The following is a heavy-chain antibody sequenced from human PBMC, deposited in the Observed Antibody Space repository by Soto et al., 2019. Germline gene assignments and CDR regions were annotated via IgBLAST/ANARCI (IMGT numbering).Heavy chain of an antibody. CDR3: TAPRYFDWLLQFDY. CDR2: IKSKTDGGTT. D-gene: IGHD3-9*01. J-gene: IGHJ4*02. CDR1: GFTFRNAW. Sequence: KQSQTLSLTCAASGFTFRNAWMNWVRQAPGKGLEWVGRIKSKTDGGTTDYAAPVKGRFTISRDDSKTTLYLQMNSLKTEDTAVYYCTAPRYFDWLLQFDYWGQGTLVTVSS. V-gene: IGHV3-15*07.